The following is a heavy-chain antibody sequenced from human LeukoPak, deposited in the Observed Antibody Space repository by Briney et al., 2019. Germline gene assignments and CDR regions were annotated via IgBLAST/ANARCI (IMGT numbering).Heavy chain of an antibody. D-gene: IGHD1-1*01. V-gene: IGHV3-23*01. Sequence: GGSLRLSCAASGFTFNNYAMSWVRQAPGMGLEWLSYVSGSGGATYYAASVKGRFTISRVNSKNTVCLQMGSLRAEDAAVYYCAKNRGGTYKYYMDVWGNGTTVTVSS. CDR2: VSGSGGAT. CDR1: GFTFNNYA. J-gene: IGHJ6*03. CDR3: AKNRGGTYKYYMDV.